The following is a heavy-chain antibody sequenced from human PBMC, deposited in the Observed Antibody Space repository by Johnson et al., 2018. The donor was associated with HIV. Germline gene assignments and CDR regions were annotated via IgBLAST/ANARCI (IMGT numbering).Heavy chain of an antibody. CDR1: GFTFSSYD. D-gene: IGHD6-19*01. Sequence: VQLVESGGGVVQPGRSLRLSCAASGFTFSSYDMHWVRQATGKGLEWVSAIGTAGDTYYPGSVKGRFTISRENAKNSLYLQMNSLRAEDTAVYYCASFGLAVAADAFDIWGQGTMVTVSS. V-gene: IGHV3-13*01. CDR2: IGTAGDT. CDR3: ASFGLAVAADAFDI. J-gene: IGHJ3*02.